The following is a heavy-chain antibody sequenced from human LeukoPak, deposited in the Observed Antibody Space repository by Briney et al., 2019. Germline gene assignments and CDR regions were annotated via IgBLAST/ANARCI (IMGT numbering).Heavy chain of an antibody. V-gene: IGHV3-21*01. CDR2: ISSSSSYI. CDR1: GCTFNTYG. J-gene: IGHJ4*02. CDR3: ARETAGFDY. Sequence: GGTLRLSCAASGCTFNTYGMNWVRQAPGKGLEWVSSISSSSSYIYYADSVKGRFTISRDNAKNSLYLQMNSLRAEDTAVYYCARETAGFDYWGQGTLVTVSS.